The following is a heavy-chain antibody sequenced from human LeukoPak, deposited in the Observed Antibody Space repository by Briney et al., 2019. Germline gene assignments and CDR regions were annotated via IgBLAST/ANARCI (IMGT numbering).Heavy chain of an antibody. Sequence: ASVKVSCKASGYTFTSYGISWVRQAPGQGLEWMGWISAYNGNTNYAQKLQGRVTMTTDTSTSTAYMELRSLRSDDTAVYYCARDKYYGSGSYYPPPFDYWGQGTLVTVSS. J-gene: IGHJ4*02. CDR2: ISAYNGNT. D-gene: IGHD3-10*01. CDR3: ARDKYYGSGSYYPPPFDY. CDR1: GYTFTSYG. V-gene: IGHV1-18*01.